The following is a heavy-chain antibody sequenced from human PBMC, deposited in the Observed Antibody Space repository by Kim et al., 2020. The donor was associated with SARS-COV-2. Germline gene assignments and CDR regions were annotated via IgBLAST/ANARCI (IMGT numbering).Heavy chain of an antibody. V-gene: IGHV5-51*01. Sequence: RCSPSFQGQVTISADKSISTAYLQWSSLKASDTAMYYCARMDGYNYPFDYWGQGTLVTVSS. CDR3: ARMDGYNYPFDY. D-gene: IGHD5-12*01. J-gene: IGHJ4*02.